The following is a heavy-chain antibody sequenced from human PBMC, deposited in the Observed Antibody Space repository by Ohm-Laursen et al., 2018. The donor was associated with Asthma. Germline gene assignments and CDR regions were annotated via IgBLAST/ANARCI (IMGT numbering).Heavy chain of an antibody. D-gene: IGHD1-20*01. CDR2: ISSSSSTI. Sequence: SLRLSCTASGFTFSSYSMNWVRQAPGKGLEWVSYISSSSSTIYYADSVKGRFTISRDNAKNSLYLQMNSLRAEDTAVYYRARDNWNGGFDPWGQGTLVTVSS. CDR3: ARDNWNGGFDP. J-gene: IGHJ5*02. V-gene: IGHV3-48*01. CDR1: GFTFSSYS.